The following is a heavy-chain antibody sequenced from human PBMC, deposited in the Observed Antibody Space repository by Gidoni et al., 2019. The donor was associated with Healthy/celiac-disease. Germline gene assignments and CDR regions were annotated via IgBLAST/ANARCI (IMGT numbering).Heavy chain of an antibody. CDR3: AGGLRVVEIDY. J-gene: IGHJ4*02. D-gene: IGHD2-15*01. CDR1: GGSISSYY. V-gene: IGHV4-59*01. CDR2: IYYSGST. Sequence: QVQLQESGPGLVKPSETLSLTCPVPGGSISSYYWSWIRQPPGKGLEWIGYIYYSGSTNYNPSLKSRVTISVDTSKNQFSLKLSSVTAADTAVYYCAGGLRVVEIDYWGQGTLVTVSS.